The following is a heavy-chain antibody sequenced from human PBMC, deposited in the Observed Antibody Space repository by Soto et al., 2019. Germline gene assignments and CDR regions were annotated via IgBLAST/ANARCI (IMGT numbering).Heavy chain of an antibody. V-gene: IGHV4-59*01. Sequence: PSETLSLTCTVSGGSISSYYWSWIRQPPGKGLEWIGYIYYSGSTNYNPSLKSRVTISVDTSKNQFSPKLSSVTAADTAVYYCARALVVVERYFDYWGQGTLVTVSS. CDR1: GGSISSYY. D-gene: IGHD2-21*01. CDR3: ARALVVVERYFDY. CDR2: IYYSGST. J-gene: IGHJ4*02.